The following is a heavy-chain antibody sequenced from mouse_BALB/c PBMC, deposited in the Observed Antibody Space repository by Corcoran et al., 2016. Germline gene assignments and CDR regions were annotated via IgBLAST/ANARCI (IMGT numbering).Heavy chain of an antibody. J-gene: IGHJ4*01. CDR2: INTYTGEP. CDR1: GYTFTNYG. CDR3: AKYYRDAMDY. V-gene: IGHV9-3-1*01. Sequence: QIQLVPSGPELKQPGETVQISCKASGYTFTNYGMNWVKQAPGKGLKWMGWINTYTGEPTYADDFKGRFAFSLETSASTAYLQINNLKNEDTATYFCAKYYRDAMDYWGQGTSVTVSS. D-gene: IGHD2-12*01.